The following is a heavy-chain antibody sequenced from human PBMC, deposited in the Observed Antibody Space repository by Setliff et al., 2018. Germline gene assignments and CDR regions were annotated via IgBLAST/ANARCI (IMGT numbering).Heavy chain of an antibody. CDR2: INAGNGNT. CDR3: ARRPYDSSGYFNY. V-gene: IGHV1-3*01. J-gene: IGHJ4*02. Sequence: ASVKVSCKASGYIFTYYAIHWVRQAPGQRLEWMGWINAGNGNTKYSQKFQGRVTITRDTSASTAYMELSSLTCEDTAVYYCARRPYDSSGYFNYWGQGTLVTVSS. CDR1: GYIFTYYA. D-gene: IGHD3-22*01.